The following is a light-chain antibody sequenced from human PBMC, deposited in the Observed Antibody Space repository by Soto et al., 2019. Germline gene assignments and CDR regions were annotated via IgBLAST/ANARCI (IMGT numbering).Light chain of an antibody. CDR3: QKYSSALWA. CDR2: AAS. V-gene: IGKV1-27*01. J-gene: IGKJ1*01. CDR1: QAITND. Sequence: DIQMTQSPSSLSAFVGDRVTITCRASQAITNDLAWYQQKPGKVPELLIYAASTLQSGVPSRFSGSGSGTDFTLTISSRQPEDVATYYCQKYSSALWAFGQGTKVEIK.